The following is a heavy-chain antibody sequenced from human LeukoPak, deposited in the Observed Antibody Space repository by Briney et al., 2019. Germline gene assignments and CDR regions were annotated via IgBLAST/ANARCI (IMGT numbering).Heavy chain of an antibody. CDR3: AKGAKGYYYYYMDV. J-gene: IGHJ6*03. V-gene: IGHV3-66*01. CDR2: IYSGGAT. CDR1: GITVSSNY. Sequence: GGSLRLSCVASGITVSSNYMSWVRQAPGKGLEWVSIIYSGGATFYADSVKGRFIISRENSKNTLWLQMNSLRAEDTAVYYCAKGAKGYYYYYMDVWGKGTTVTVSS.